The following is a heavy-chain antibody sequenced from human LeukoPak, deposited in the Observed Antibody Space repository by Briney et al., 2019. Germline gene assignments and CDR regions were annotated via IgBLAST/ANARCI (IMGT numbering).Heavy chain of an antibody. V-gene: IGHV4-4*07. CDR1: GVSISSYY. D-gene: IGHD3-22*01. J-gene: IGHJ4*02. CDR3: ARDIYYYDSSGSQTLDY. CDR2: IYTSGST. Sequence: SGTLSLTCTVSGVSISSYYWSWIRQAAGKGLEWIGRIYTSGSTNYNPSLKSRVTMSVDTSKNQFSLKLSSVTAADTAVYYCARDIYYYDSSGSQTLDYWGQGTLVTVSS.